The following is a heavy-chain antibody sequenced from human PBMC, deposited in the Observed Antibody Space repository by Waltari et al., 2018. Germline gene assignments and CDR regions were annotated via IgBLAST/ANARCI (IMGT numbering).Heavy chain of an antibody. CDR3: VTALGDRSSASRPFDV. J-gene: IGHJ3*01. CDR2: VDPEDVET. CDR1: GYRFTDYY. Sequence: EVQLLQSGTELKKPGSTVKISCQVSGYRFTDYYIHWVQQAPGKGPQWMGLVDPEDVETRYAERFQGRVTITADTSTETAFMELSSLTSDDTAVYYCVTALGDRSSASRPFDVWGLGTLITVSS. D-gene: IGHD3-10*01. V-gene: IGHV1-69-2*01.